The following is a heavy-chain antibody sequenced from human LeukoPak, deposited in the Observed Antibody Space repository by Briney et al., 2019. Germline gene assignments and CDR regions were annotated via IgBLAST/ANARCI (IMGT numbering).Heavy chain of an antibody. CDR1: GYRFTYNNVG. D-gene: IGHD3/OR15-3a*01. CDR3: ARARYFWTGPTYHYSMTS. CDR2: ISGDDGNS. J-gene: IGHJ6*03. V-gene: IGHV1-18*01. Sequence: ASVKVSCKISGYRFTYNNVGIAWVRQAPGQGLEWMGWISGDDGNSNKAQKFHDRLTMTTDTSAATAYMELEKLISDDTAVYFCARARYFWTGPTYHYSMTSGAKGPRSPSP.